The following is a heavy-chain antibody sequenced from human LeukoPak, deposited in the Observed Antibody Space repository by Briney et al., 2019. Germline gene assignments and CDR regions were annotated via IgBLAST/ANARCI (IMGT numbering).Heavy chain of an antibody. Sequence: GGSLRLSCAASGFSFSNYWMTWLRQAPGKGLEWVSVIYSGGTTYYADSVKGRFTISRDNAKNTLYLQMNSLRAEDTAVYYCARDRAWELLDYWGQGTLVTVSS. J-gene: IGHJ4*02. CDR3: ARDRAWELLDY. CDR2: IYSGGTT. D-gene: IGHD1-26*01. CDR1: GFSFSNYW. V-gene: IGHV3-53*01.